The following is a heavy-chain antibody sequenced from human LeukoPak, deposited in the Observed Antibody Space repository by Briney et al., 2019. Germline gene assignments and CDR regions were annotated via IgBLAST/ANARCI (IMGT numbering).Heavy chain of an antibody. J-gene: IGHJ4*02. Sequence: GGSLRLSCAASGFTVSLYYMTWVRQAPGKGLEWVSVIYSGGPTYYADSVKGRFTISRDNAMNTLYLQMNSLRGEDTAVYYCVRGDLRLPRSTPDCWGQGTLVTVSS. D-gene: IGHD5/OR15-5a*01. CDR2: IYSGGPT. V-gene: IGHV3-53*01. CDR1: GFTVSLYY. CDR3: VRGDLRLPRSTPDC.